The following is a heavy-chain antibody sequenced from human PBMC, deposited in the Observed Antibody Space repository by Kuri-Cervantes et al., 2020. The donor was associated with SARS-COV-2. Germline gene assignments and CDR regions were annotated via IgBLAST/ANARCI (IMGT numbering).Heavy chain of an antibody. CDR3: ARDAVLAAGYFDY. CDR2: INPNSGGT. J-gene: IGHJ4*02. V-gene: IGHV1-2*02. Sequence: AAVKVSCKASGYTFTGYYMHWVGQAPGQGLEWMGWINPNSGGTNYAQKFQGRVTMTRDTSISTAYMELSRLRSDDTAVYYFARDAVLAAGYFDYWGQGTLVTVSS. CDR1: GYTFTGYY. D-gene: IGHD6-13*01.